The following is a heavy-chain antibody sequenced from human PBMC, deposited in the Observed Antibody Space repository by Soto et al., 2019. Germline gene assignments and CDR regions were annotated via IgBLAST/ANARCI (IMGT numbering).Heavy chain of an antibody. D-gene: IGHD3-10*01. CDR2: ISAYNGNT. J-gene: IGHJ5*02. Sequence: QVPLVQSGAEVKKPGASVKVSCKASGYTFTSYGISWVRQAPGQGLEWMGWISAYNGNTNYAQKLQGRVTMTTGTSTSTAYVELRSLRADDTAVYYCAGDRPALGFGELREARFDPWGQGTLVTVSS. CDR1: GYTFTSYG. V-gene: IGHV1-18*01. CDR3: AGDRPALGFGELREARFDP.